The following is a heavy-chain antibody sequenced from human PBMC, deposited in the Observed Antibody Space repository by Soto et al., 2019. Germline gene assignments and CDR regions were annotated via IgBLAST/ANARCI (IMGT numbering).Heavy chain of an antibody. Sequence: TLSLTCAVYGGSFSAYYWSWGRQPPGKGRGWIGEIIHSKSTKYNPSLKSRVTISVDTSKNQFPLKLSSVTAADTAVYYCARQRPTDGRWEFANYYGMNVWGQGTPVTVSS. D-gene: IGHD1-26*01. CDR3: ARQRPTDGRWEFANYYGMNV. CDR2: IIHSKST. V-gene: IGHV4-34*12. J-gene: IGHJ6*02. CDR1: GGSFSAYY.